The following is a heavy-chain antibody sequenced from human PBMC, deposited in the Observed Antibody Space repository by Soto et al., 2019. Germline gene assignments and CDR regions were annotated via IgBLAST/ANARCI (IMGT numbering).Heavy chain of an antibody. D-gene: IGHD6-6*01. CDR1: GGSISSGGYY. Sequence: PSETLSLTCTVSGGSISSGGYYWSWIRQHPGKGLEWIGYIYYSGSTYYNPSLKSRVTISVDTSKNQFSLKLSSVTAADTAVYYCERCGSSLYFDYWGQGTLVTVYS. J-gene: IGHJ4*02. CDR2: IYYSGST. CDR3: ERCGSSLYFDY. V-gene: IGHV4-31*03.